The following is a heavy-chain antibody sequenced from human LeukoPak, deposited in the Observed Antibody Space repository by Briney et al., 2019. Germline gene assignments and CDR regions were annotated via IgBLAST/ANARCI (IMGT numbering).Heavy chain of an antibody. CDR2: INHSGST. V-gene: IGHV4-34*01. CDR3: ARGGGSGRGNWFDP. D-gene: IGHD3-10*01. CDR1: GGSFSGYY. Sequence: SETLSLTCAVYGGSFSGYYWSWIRQPPGKGLEWIGEINHSGSTNYNPSLKSRVTISVDTSKSQFSLKLSSATAADTAVYYCARGGGSGRGNWFDPWGQGSLVIVSS. J-gene: IGHJ5*02.